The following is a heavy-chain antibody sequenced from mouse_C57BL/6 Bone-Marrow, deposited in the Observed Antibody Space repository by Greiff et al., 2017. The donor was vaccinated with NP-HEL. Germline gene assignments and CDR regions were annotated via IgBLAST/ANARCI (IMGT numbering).Heavy chain of an antibody. CDR3: ARPSFITTVVARYFDV. V-gene: IGHV1-81*01. CDR2: IYPRSGNT. D-gene: IGHD1-1*01. J-gene: IGHJ1*03. CDR1: GYTFTSYG. Sequence: VKLVESGAELARPGASVKLSCKASGYTFTSYGISWVKQRTGQGLEWIGEIYPRSGNTYYNEKFKGKATLTADKSSSTAYMELRSLTSEDSAVYFCARPSFITTVVARYFDVWGTGTTVTVSS.